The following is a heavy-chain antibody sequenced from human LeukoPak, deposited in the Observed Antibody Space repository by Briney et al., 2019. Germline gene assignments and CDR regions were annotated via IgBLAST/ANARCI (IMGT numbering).Heavy chain of an antibody. D-gene: IGHD1-7*01. J-gene: IGHJ4*02. Sequence: RAGGSLRLSCAASEFTFSRYRMHWVRQAPGKGLVWVSRIDGDGSSTHYADSGKGRFTISRDNAKNSLYLQMNSLRAEDTAIYYCARDRDWNSGFDYWGQGTLVTVSS. CDR3: ARDRDWNSGFDY. V-gene: IGHV3-74*01. CDR1: EFTFSRYR. CDR2: IDGDGSST.